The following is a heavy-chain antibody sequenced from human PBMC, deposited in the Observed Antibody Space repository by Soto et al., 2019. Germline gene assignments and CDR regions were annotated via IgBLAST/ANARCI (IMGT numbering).Heavy chain of an antibody. CDR2: IRSKPNSYAT. J-gene: IGHJ4*03. CDR1: GVIVSDSA. CDR3: TRPGYNNIRGDIWDYLFGY. Sequence: GGSLRLGCAACGVIVSDSAMHWVRQASGKGLEWVGRIRSKPNSYATTYAASGKGGFTISRDDSKKTAYLQMNSLKTEDTAVYYCTRPGYNNIRGDIWDYLFGYWGQRTLGTRPS. D-gene: IGHD1-7*01. V-gene: IGHV3-73*01.